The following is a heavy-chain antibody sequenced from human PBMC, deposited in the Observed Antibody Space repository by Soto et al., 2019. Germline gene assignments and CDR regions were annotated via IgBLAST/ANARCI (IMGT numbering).Heavy chain of an antibody. CDR1: GGSFSGYY. CDR3: ARRSQQQLVRGVNWFDP. CDR2: INHSGST. Sequence: PSETLSLTCAVYGGSFSGYYWSWIRQPPGKGLEWIGEINHSGSTNYNPSLKSRVTISVDTSKNQFSLKLSSVTAADTAVYYCARRSQQQLVRGVNWFDPWGQGTLVTSPQ. D-gene: IGHD6-13*01. J-gene: IGHJ5*02. V-gene: IGHV4-34*01.